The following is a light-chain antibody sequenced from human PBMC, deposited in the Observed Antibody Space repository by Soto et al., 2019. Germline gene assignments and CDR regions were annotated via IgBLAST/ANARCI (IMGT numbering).Light chain of an antibody. Sequence: QSVLTQPRSVSGSPGQSFTISCRGTGSDVGAYNYVSWYQHHPGKAPRLIIYDVNKRPSGVPDRFSGSKSGNTASLTISGLQAEDEADYYCCSYVGSDTYVVFGGGTKLTVL. CDR1: GSDVGAYNY. V-gene: IGLV2-11*01. CDR2: DVN. CDR3: CSYVGSDTYVV. J-gene: IGLJ2*01.